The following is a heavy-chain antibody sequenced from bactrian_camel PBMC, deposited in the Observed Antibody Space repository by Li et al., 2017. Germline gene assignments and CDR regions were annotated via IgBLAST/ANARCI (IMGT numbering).Heavy chain of an antibody. CDR2: SDDRSTT. V-gene: IGHV3S53*01. CDR3: VGTDGGTDFGY. J-gene: IGHJ6*01. Sequence: HVQLVESGGGSVQAGGSLTLSCTASGNRYPYNSYCMAWFRQAPGKEREWVAASDDRSTTTYTDSVKGRVTISQDYAKNTVYLRMNSLKSEDTALYYCVGTDGGTDFGYWGQG. CDR1: GNRYPYNSYC.